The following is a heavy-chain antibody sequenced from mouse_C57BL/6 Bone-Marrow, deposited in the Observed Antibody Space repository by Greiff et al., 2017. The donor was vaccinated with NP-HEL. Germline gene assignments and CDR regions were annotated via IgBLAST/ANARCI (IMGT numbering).Heavy chain of an antibody. CDR3: ARTPQGSYVRSYFDY. D-gene: IGHD6-5*01. Sequence: VQLQQSGPGLVQPSQSLSITCTVSGFSFTSYGVHWVRQSPGKGLEWLGVIWSGGSTDYNAAFISRLSILTDNSKSQASFKMISLQADDAAIYYCARTPQGSYVRSYFDYWGQGTTLTVSS. V-gene: IGHV2-2*01. CDR1: GFSFTSYG. J-gene: IGHJ2*01. CDR2: IWSGGST.